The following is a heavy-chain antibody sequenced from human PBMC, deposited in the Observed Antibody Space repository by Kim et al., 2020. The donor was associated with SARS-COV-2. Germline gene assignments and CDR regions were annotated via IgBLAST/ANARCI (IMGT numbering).Heavy chain of an antibody. J-gene: IGHJ6*02. CDR2: IIPIFGTA. Sequence: SVKVSCKASGGTFSSYAISWVRQAPGQGLEWMGGIIPIFGTANYAQKFQGRVTITADESTSTAYMELSSLRSEDTAVYYCARESGYYGSGSYPYYGMDVWGQGTTVTVSS. CDR3: ARESGYYGSGSYPYYGMDV. V-gene: IGHV1-69*13. D-gene: IGHD3-10*01. CDR1: GGTFSSYA.